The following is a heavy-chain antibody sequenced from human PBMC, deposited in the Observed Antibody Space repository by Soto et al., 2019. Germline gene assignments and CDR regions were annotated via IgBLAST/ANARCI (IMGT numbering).Heavy chain of an antibody. CDR3: ARSRTVATINGYYYGMDV. CDR1: GSTFSSYA. J-gene: IGHJ6*02. V-gene: IGHV1-69*01. Sequence: QVQLVQSGAEVKKPGSSVKVSCKASGSTFSSYAISWVRQAPGQGLEWMGGIIPIFGTANYAQKFQGRVTITADESTNTAYRDLTSLRSEDTAVYFCARSRTVATINGYYYGMDVWGQGTTVSVSS. CDR2: IIPIFGTA. D-gene: IGHD5-12*01.